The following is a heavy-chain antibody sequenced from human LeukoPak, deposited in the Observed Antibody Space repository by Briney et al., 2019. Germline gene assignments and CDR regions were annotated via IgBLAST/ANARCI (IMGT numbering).Heavy chain of an antibody. CDR2: ISYSGST. V-gene: IGHV4-59*01. CDR3: ARGVGWLQLCYFDY. CDR1: GGSISSAY. Sequence: SETLSLTCTVSGGSISSAYWSWIRQRPGKGLEWIGYISYSGSTNYNPSLKSRVTISLDKSKNQFSLKVSSVTAADTAVYYCARGVGWLQLCYFDYWGQGTLVNVSS. J-gene: IGHJ4*02. D-gene: IGHD5-24*01.